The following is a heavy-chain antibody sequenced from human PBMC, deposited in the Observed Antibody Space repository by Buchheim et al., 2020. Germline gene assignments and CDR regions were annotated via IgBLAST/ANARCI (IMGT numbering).Heavy chain of an antibody. J-gene: IGHJ6*02. CDR2: IDPIDSYT. Sequence: EVQLVQSGAEVKKPGESLRISCKGSGYSFTSYWISWVRQMPGKGLEWMGWIDPIDSYTNYSTSLQCHVTISADKSISTAYPQWSSLEASDTDMYYCARHRIPDFWSGRYGMDVWGQGTT. V-gene: IGHV5-10-1*03. CDR1: GYSFTSYW. D-gene: IGHD3-3*01. CDR3: ARHRIPDFWSGRYGMDV.